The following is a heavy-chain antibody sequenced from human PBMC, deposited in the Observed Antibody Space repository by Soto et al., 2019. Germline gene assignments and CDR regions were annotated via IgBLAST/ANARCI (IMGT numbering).Heavy chain of an antibody. CDR3: ARWDSSGPYYFDY. Sequence: PSETLSLTCAVYGGSFSGYYWSWIRQPPGKGLEWVGEINHSGSTNYNPPLKSRVTISVDTSKNQFSLKLSSVTAADTAVYYCARWDSSGPYYFDYWGQGTLVTVSS. J-gene: IGHJ4*02. CDR2: INHSGST. V-gene: IGHV4-34*01. CDR1: GGSFSGYY. D-gene: IGHD6-19*01.